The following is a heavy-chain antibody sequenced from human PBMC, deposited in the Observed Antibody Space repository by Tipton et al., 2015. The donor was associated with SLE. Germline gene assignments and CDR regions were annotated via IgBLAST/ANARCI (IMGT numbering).Heavy chain of an antibody. D-gene: IGHD6-19*01. Sequence: LRLSCTVSGGSISSGSHYWSWIRQPAGKGLEWIGRIYTSGSTNYNPSHKSRVTISVDTSKNQFSLKLSSVTAADTAVYYCARDPVAGRGIDYWGQGTLVTVSS. CDR1: GGSISSGSHY. CDR2: IYTSGST. V-gene: IGHV4-61*02. CDR3: ARDPVAGRGIDY. J-gene: IGHJ4*02.